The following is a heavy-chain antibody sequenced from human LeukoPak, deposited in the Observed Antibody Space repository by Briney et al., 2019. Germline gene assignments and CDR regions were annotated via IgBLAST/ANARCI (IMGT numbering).Heavy chain of an antibody. J-gene: IGHJ6*03. V-gene: IGHV4-39*07. CDR3: ARAATRIYYYMDV. CDR2: IYYSGST. D-gene: IGHD2-15*01. CDR1: GGSISSSSYY. Sequence: SETLSLTCTVSGGSISSSSYYWGWIRQPPGKGLEWIGSIYYSGSTYYNPSLKSRVTISVDTSKNQFSLKLSSVSAADTAVYYCARAATRIYYYMDVWGNGTTVTVSS.